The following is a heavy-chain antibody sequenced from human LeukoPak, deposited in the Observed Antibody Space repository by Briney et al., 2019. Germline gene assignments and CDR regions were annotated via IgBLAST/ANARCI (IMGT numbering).Heavy chain of an antibody. Sequence: EASVKVSCKASGYTFTSYYMHWVRQAPGQGLEWMGIINPSGGSTNYAQKFQGRVTMTRDTSTSTVYMELSSLRSEDTAVYYCARSDRTLYSSSWGEFDPWGQGTLVTVSS. J-gene: IGHJ5*02. V-gene: IGHV1-46*01. CDR2: INPSGGST. CDR1: GYTFTSYY. D-gene: IGHD6-13*01. CDR3: ARSDRTLYSSSWGEFDP.